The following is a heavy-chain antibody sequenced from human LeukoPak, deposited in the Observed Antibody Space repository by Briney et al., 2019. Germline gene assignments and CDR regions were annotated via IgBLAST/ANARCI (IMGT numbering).Heavy chain of an antibody. V-gene: IGHV4-59*08. Sequence: SETLSLTCTVSGGSISSYYWSWIRQPPGKGLEWIGYIYYSGSTNYNPSLKSRVTISVDTSKNQFSLKLSPVTAADTAVYYCARHSVTIFGVVGINWFDPWGQGTLVTVSS. J-gene: IGHJ5*02. CDR2: IYYSGST. CDR3: ARHSVTIFGVVGINWFDP. D-gene: IGHD3-3*01. CDR1: GGSISSYY.